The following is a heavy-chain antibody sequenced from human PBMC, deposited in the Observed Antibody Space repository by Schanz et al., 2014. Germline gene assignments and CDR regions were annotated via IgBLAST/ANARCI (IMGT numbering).Heavy chain of an antibody. Sequence: EVQLLESGGRLVQPGGSLRLSCTVSGFTANNYAMNWVRQAPGRGLEWVSGITRQGTTYYGDFVRRRFSISRDLSSNTLYLQMNSLRADDSAIYYCAKDHPSSGWPAFDVWGQGTQVTVSS. D-gene: IGHD6-19*01. CDR2: ITRQGTT. CDR3: AKDHPSSGWPAFDV. V-gene: IGHV3-23*01. CDR1: GFTANNYA. J-gene: IGHJ4*02.